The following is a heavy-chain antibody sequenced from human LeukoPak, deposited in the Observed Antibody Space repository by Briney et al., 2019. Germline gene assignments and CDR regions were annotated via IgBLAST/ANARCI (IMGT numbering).Heavy chain of an antibody. CDR3: AKKYDSSGFYFDY. D-gene: IGHD3-22*01. CDR1: GFTFSSYA. J-gene: IGHJ4*02. CDR2: ISGSGGST. Sequence: GGSLRLSCAASGFTFSSYAMSWVRQAPGKGLEWVSGISGSGGSTYYADSVKGRFTISRDNSKHTLYLQMNSLRADDTAVYYCAKKYDSSGFYFDYWGQGTLVTVSS. V-gene: IGHV3-23*01.